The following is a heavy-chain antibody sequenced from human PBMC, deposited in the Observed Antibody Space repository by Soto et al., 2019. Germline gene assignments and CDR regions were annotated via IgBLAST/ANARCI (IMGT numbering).Heavy chain of an antibody. Sequence: PGESLKISCKXSGYSFTSYWIGWVRQMPGKGLEWMGIIYPGDSDTRYSPSFQGQVTISADKSISTAYLQWSSLKASDAAMYYCASRKFGDSYGYGWSYFDYWGQGTLVTVSS. CDR3: ASRKFGDSYGYGWSYFDY. CDR2: IYPGDSDT. V-gene: IGHV5-51*01. D-gene: IGHD5-18*01. J-gene: IGHJ4*02. CDR1: GYSFTSYW.